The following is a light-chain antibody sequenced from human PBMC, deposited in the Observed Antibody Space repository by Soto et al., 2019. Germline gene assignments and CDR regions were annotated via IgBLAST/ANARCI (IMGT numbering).Light chain of an antibody. CDR1: SSDVGGYNY. V-gene: IGLV2-14*01. J-gene: IGLJ3*02. CDR3: SSYTSSSTWV. Sequence: QSALTQPPSASGSPGQPVAISCTGTSSDVGGYNYVSWYQQHPGKAPKLMIYEVSNRPSGVSNRFSGSKSGNTASLTISGLQAEDEADYYCSSYTSSSTWVFGGGTKVTVL. CDR2: EVS.